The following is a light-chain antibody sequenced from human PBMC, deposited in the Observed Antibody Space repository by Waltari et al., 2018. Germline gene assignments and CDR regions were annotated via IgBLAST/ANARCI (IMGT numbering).Light chain of an antibody. CDR2: RNN. V-gene: IGLV1-47*01. CDR3: AAWDDSLRSPI. CDR1: SPNLGRTY. J-gene: IGLJ2*01. Sequence: QSVLAQPPSASGTPGQRVTTPCAGRSPNLGRTYGYWYQQFPGTAPKVLNYRNNKRPSGVPDRFSGSKSGTSASLAISGLRSEDEADYYCAAWDDSLRSPIFGGGTKLTVL.